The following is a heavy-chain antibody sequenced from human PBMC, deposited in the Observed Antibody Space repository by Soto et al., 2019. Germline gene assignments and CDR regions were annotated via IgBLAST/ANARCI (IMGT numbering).Heavy chain of an antibody. CDR1: GLTFSSYA. V-gene: IGHV3-30-3*01. J-gene: IGHJ6*02. D-gene: IGHD3-9*01. CDR2: ISYDGSNK. Sequence: GGSLRLSCAASGLTFSSYAMHRVRQAPGKGLEWVAVISYDGSNKYYADSVKGRFTISRDNSKNTLYLQMNSLRAEDTAVYYCALLPELRYFDWLSTPRNYYYYGMDVWGQGTTVTSP. CDR3: ALLPELRYFDWLSTPRNYYYYGMDV.